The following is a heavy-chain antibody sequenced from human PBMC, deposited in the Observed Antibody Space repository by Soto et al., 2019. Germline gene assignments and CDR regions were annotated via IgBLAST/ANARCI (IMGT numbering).Heavy chain of an antibody. CDR2: IIPVFGKA. Sequence: QVQLVQSGAEVREPGSSVKVSCMASGGTFSTSAMNWVRQAPGQGLEWVGGIIPVFGKATYAQNFEGRVTITADGSTTTAYMELSRLRSEDSPVYYCATQLTGDLDFWGQGTLVIVSS. D-gene: IGHD7-27*01. V-gene: IGHV1-69*12. CDR1: GGTFSTSA. CDR3: ATQLTGDLDF. J-gene: IGHJ4*02.